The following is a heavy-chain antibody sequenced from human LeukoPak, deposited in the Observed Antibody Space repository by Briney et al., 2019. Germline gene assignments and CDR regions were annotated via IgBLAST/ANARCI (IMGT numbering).Heavy chain of an antibody. D-gene: IGHD3-10*01. Sequence: SVKVSCKASGGTFSSYAISWVRQAPGQGLEWMGGIIPIFGTANYAQKFQGRVTITADESTSTAYMELSSLRSEDTAVYYCAREEDYYGSGSYYSFDIWGQGTMVTVSS. V-gene: IGHV1-69*13. CDR3: AREEDYYGSGSYYSFDI. CDR1: GGTFSSYA. CDR2: IIPIFGTA. J-gene: IGHJ3*02.